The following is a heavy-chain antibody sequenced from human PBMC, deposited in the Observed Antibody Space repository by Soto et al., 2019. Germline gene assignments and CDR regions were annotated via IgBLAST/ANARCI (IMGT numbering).Heavy chain of an antibody. CDR2: IKSKGDTT. D-gene: IGHD6-19*01. CDR3: VTDRSLAVAEVYYFDY. CDR1: GFTFSDYG. J-gene: IGHJ4*02. V-gene: IGHV3-64D*06. Sequence: PGGSLRLSCSAFGFTFSDYGMHWVRQAPGKGLEFVSAIKSKGDTTYYADSVRGRFTISRDNSKNTLYLQMSSLRGDDTAVYYCVTDRSLAVAEVYYFDYWGPGTLVTVYS.